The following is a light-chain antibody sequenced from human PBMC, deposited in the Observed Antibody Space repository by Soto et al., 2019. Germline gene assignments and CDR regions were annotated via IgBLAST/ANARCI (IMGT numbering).Light chain of an antibody. CDR3: CSYAGIYPLV. CDR2: DVS. Sequence: QSALTQPRSVSGSPGQSVTISCTGTSSDVGGYNYVSWYQQHPGKAPKLMICDVSKRPSGVPDRFSGSKSGSTASLTISGLQAEDEADYYCCSYAGIYPLVFGGGTKVTVL. V-gene: IGLV2-11*01. CDR1: SSDVGGYNY. J-gene: IGLJ2*01.